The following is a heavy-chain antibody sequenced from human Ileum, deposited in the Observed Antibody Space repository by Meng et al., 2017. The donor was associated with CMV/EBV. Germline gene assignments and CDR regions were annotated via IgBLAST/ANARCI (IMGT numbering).Heavy chain of an antibody. CDR3: AIYYGGVGGRGY. D-gene: IGHD2-21*01. J-gene: IGHJ4*02. CDR2: RHKNGND. CDR1: GDSISSDNYH. Sequence: VQLQESGPGLVKPSQTLSLTCRVSGDSISSDNYHGSWIRQPAGKGLEWIGQRHKNGNDNYNASLKSRVTISIDTSKNQFSLTLTSVTAADTAVYYCAIYYGGVGGRGYWAQGTLVTVSS. V-gene: IGHV4-61*02.